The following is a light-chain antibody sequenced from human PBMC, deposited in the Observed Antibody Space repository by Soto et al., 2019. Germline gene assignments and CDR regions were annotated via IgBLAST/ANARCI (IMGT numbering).Light chain of an antibody. V-gene: IGLV8-61*01. Sequence: QAVVTQEPSFSVSPGRTVTLTCGLSSGSVSTSYYPSWYQQTPGQAPRTLIYNTNTRSSGVPDRFSGSILGNKAALTITGAQPDDESDYYCVLYMGSGIWVFGGGTQVTV. CDR1: SGSVSTSYY. CDR3: VLYMGSGIWV. CDR2: NTN. J-gene: IGLJ3*02.